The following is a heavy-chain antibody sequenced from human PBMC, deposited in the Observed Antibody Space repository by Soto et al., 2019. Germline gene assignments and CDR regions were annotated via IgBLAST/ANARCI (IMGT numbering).Heavy chain of an antibody. CDR1: GFTFSSYG. D-gene: IGHD6-13*01. J-gene: IGHJ4*02. V-gene: IGHV3-33*01. Sequence: QVHLVESGGGVVQPGRSLRLSCAASGFTFSSYGMHWVRQAPGKGLEWVAVIWFDGSNKYYADSVKGRFTISRDNSKNTVYLQMNSLRAEDTAVYYCARGVGACDRRTWGCSNSWYTTRDYWGQGTLVTVSS. CDR2: IWFDGSNK. CDR3: ARGVGACDRRTWGCSNSWYTTRDY.